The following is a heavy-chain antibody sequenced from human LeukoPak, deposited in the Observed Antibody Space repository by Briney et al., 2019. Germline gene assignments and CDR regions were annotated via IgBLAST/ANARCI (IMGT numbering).Heavy chain of an antibody. Sequence: PGGSLRLSCAASGFSFSDHYMDWVRQAPGKGLEWVGRIRNKANRYITGYAASVKGRFTISGDDSKNSLNLQMNSLKTEDTAVYYCARNRVGNGYTHFDSWGQGTRVTVSS. CDR3: ARNRVGNGYTHFDS. V-gene: IGHV3-72*01. D-gene: IGHD5-24*01. CDR2: IRNKANRYIT. J-gene: IGHJ4*02. CDR1: GFSFSDHY.